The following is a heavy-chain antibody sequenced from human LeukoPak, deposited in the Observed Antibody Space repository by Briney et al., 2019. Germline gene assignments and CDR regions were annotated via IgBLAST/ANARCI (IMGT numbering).Heavy chain of an antibody. J-gene: IGHJ4*02. CDR1: GFTFSSYE. CDR2: ISSSGSTI. Sequence: GGSLRLSCAASGFTFSSYEMNWVRQAPGKGLEWVSYISSSGSTIYYADSVKGRFTISRDNAKNSLYLQMNSLRAEDTAVYYCARDRNYYGSGSYWGVWGQGTLVTVSS. D-gene: IGHD3-10*01. CDR3: ARDRNYYGSGSYWGV. V-gene: IGHV3-48*03.